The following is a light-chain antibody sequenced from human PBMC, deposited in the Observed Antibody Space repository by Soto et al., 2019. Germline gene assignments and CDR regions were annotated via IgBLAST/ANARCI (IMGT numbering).Light chain of an antibody. CDR1: SPNIGGNT. CDR3: ATWDDSLNGVV. J-gene: IGLJ2*01. V-gene: IGLV1-44*01. Sequence: QSLLTHPPSASGTPGQRVTISCSGSSPNIGGNTVKWYQQVPGTAPKLLIHGDTLRPSGVPDRFSGSKSGTSASLAISGLQSEDEAEYYCATWDDSLNGVVFGGGTKVTVL. CDR2: GDT.